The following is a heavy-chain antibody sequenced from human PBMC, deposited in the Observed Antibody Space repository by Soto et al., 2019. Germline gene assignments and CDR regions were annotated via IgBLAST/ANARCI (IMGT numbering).Heavy chain of an antibody. Sequence: EVQLVESGGGLVQPGGSLRLSCAASGFTVSSNYMSWVRQAPGKGLEWVSVIYSGGSTYYADSVKGRFTISRDNSKNTLYLQMNSLRAEDTAVYYCARDSEAGDYRNYYYMDVWGKGTTVTVSS. V-gene: IGHV3-66*01. CDR3: ARDSEAGDYRNYYYMDV. J-gene: IGHJ6*03. CDR1: GFTVSSNY. CDR2: IYSGGST. D-gene: IGHD4-17*01.